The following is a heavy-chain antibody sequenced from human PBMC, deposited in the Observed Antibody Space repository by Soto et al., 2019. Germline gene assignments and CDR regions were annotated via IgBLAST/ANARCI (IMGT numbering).Heavy chain of an antibody. CDR1: GYTFINYY. V-gene: IGHV1-46*01. CDR3: AKEWRKYCSSTSCYVPPPPDFDY. J-gene: IGHJ4*02. Sequence: ASVKVSCKASGYTFINYYIHWVRQAPGQGLEWMGIFNPTSGSTNYAQKFQGRVTLTMDTSTRKFYMELNSLRAEDTAVYYCAKEWRKYCSSTSCYVPPPPDFDYWGQGTLVTVSS. D-gene: IGHD2-2*01. CDR2: FNPTSGST.